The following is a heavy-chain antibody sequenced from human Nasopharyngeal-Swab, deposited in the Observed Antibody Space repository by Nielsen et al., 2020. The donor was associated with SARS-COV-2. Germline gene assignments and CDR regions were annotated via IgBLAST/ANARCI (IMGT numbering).Heavy chain of an antibody. CDR1: GFTFSSYG. Sequence: GESLKISCAASGFTFSSYGMHWVRQAPGKGLEWVAVISYDGSNKYYADSVKGRFTISRDNSKNTLYLQMNSLRAEDTAVYYCAKVALGVGEQQLADYWGQGTLVTVSS. J-gene: IGHJ4*02. D-gene: IGHD6-13*01. CDR2: ISYDGSNK. V-gene: IGHV3-30*18. CDR3: AKVALGVGEQQLADY.